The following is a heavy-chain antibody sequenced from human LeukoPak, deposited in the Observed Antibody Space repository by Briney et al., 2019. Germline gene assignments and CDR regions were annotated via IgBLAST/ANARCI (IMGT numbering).Heavy chain of an antibody. CDR1: GFTFSSYW. CDR3: ARGIAVAVGLADY. J-gene: IGHJ4*02. D-gene: IGHD6-19*01. Sequence: GGSLRLSCAASGFTFSSYWMHWVRQAPGKGLVWVSRINSDGSSTSYADSVKGRFTISRDNAKNSLYLQMNSLRAEDTAVYHCARGIAVAVGLADYWGQGTLVTVSS. CDR2: INSDGSST. V-gene: IGHV3-74*01.